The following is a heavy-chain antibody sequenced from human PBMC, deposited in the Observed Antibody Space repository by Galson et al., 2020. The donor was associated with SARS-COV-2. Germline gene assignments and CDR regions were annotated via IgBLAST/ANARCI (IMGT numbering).Heavy chain of an antibody. J-gene: IGHJ6*03. CDR1: GYTFDIYG. CDR3: ARVENSFYYHMDV. CDR2: ISVYNLNT. Sequence: ASVQVSCKAVGYTFDIYGISWVRQAPGQGLEWMGWISVYNLNTDYAQKFQDRVIMTADISASTAYMELRSLKSDDTAIYYCARVENSFYYHMDVWGEGTTVTVSS. V-gene: IGHV1-18*04. D-gene: IGHD2-2*01.